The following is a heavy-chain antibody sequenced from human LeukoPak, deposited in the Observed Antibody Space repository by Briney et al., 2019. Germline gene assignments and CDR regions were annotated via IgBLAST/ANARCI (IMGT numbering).Heavy chain of an antibody. Sequence: GGSLRLSCAASGFTFSSYAMHWVRQAPGKGLEWVAVISYDGSNKYYADSVKGRFTISRDNSKNTLYLQMNSLRAEDTAVYYCARDSEVVTYYYYYGMDVWGQGTTVTVFS. CDR2: ISYDGSNK. CDR1: GFTFSSYA. V-gene: IGHV3-30-3*01. D-gene: IGHD3-22*01. CDR3: ARDSEVVTYYYYYGMDV. J-gene: IGHJ6*02.